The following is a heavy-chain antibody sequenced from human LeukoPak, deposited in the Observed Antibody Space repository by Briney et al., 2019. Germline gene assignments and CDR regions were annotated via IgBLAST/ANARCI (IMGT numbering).Heavy chain of an antibody. CDR2: FDPEDGET. Sequence: ASVTVSFKVSGYTLTELSMHWVRQAPGKGLEWMGGFDPEDGETIYAQKFQGRVTMTEDTSTDTAYMELSSLRSEDTAVYYCATGAEPGPPYYYDSSGYYFSYWGQGTLVTVSS. CDR3: ATGAEPGPPYYYDSSGYYFSY. D-gene: IGHD3-22*01. V-gene: IGHV1-24*01. CDR1: GYTLTELS. J-gene: IGHJ4*02.